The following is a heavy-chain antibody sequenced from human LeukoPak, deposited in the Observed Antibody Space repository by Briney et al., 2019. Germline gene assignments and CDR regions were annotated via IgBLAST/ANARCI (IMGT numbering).Heavy chain of an antibody. J-gene: IGHJ4*02. CDR2: ISSSGSSI. Sequence: GGSLRLSCEASGFXFSSYEMNWVRQAPGKGLEWISYISSSGSSIYYADSVKGRFTISRDNAKNSLYLQMNSLRAEDTAVYYCAREGAFGDRDYWGQGTLVTVSS. V-gene: IGHV3-48*03. CDR1: GFXFSSYE. D-gene: IGHD4-17*01. CDR3: AREGAFGDRDY.